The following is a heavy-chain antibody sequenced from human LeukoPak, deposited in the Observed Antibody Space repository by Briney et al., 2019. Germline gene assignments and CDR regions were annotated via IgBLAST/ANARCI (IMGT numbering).Heavy chain of an antibody. CDR1: GGTFSSYA. CDR2: IIPIFGTA. V-gene: IGHV1-69*05. J-gene: IGHJ4*02. D-gene: IGHD6-6*01. Sequence: SVKVSCKASGGTFSSYAISWVRQAPGQGLEWMGGIIPIFGTANYAQKFQGRVTITTDESTSTAYMELSSLRSEDTAVYYCLYSSSSSAIRNFDYWGQGTLVTVSS. CDR3: LYSSSSSAIRNFDY.